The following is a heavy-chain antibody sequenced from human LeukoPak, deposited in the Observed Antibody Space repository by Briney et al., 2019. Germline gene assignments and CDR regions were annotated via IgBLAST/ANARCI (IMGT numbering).Heavy chain of an antibody. Sequence: GASVKVSCKASGGTFSSYAISWVRQAPGQGLEWMGGIIPIFGTANYAQKFQGRVTITADESTSTAYMELSSLRSEDTAVYYCASTSFYCSGGSCYSGGGDYWGQGTLVTVSS. V-gene: IGHV1-69*13. J-gene: IGHJ4*02. CDR3: ASTSFYCSGGSCYSGGGDY. CDR2: IIPIFGTA. D-gene: IGHD2-15*01. CDR1: GGTFSSYA.